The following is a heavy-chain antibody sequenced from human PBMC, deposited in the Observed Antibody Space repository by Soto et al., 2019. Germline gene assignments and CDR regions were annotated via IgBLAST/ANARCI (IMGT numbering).Heavy chain of an antibody. D-gene: IGHD3-10*01. J-gene: IGHJ4*02. Sequence: EVQLVESGGGLVQPGGSLRLSCAASGFTFSKYWMHWVRQAPGMGLVWVARVSSDGSFTYYADSVKGRFTISRDNAHNTLYLQMSSLRPDDTAVYYCAREGDMGSSAFDCWGQGTLVTVSS. CDR1: GFTFSKYW. V-gene: IGHV3-74*01. CDR2: VSSDGSFT. CDR3: AREGDMGSSAFDC.